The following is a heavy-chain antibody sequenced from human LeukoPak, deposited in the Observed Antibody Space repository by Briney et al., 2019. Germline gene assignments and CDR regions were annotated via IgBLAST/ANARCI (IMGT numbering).Heavy chain of an antibody. CDR1: GFTFSSYW. D-gene: IGHD3-9*01. CDR2: IKQDGSEK. CDR3: ARDKYPAYYDILTGSAPLGYFDY. J-gene: IGHJ4*02. V-gene: IGHV3-7*01. Sequence: SGGSLRLSCAASGFTFSSYWMSWVRQAPGKGLEWVANIKQDGSEKYYVDSVKGRFTISRDNAKNSLYLQMNSLRAEDTAVYYCARDKYPAYYDILTGSAPLGYFDYWGQGTLVTVSS.